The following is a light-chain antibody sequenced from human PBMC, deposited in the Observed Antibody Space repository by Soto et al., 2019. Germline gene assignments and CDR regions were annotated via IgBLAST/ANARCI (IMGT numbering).Light chain of an antibody. CDR1: QTVYNGF. CDR3: HHSGNSHGT. CDR2: GAS. J-gene: IGKJ1*01. Sequence: EIVLTQSPGTLSLSPGERATLSCTSGQTVYNGFLAWYQQKPGQAPRLLTYGASSGATGIPDRFSGSGSGTDFTLTISRLEPEDVAVYYCHHSGNSHGTFGQGTKVDIK. V-gene: IGKV3-20*01.